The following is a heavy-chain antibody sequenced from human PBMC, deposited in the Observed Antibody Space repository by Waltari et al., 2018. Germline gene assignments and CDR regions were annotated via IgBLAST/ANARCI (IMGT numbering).Heavy chain of an antibody. Sequence: EVQLVESGGGLVQPGGSLRLSCAASGFTFSSYAMSWVRQAPGQGLEWVSAISGSGGSIYYADSVKGRFTISRDNSKNTLYLQMNSLRAEDTAVYYCAKDRGSSIYYYYMDVWGKGTTVTVSS. CDR1: GFTFSSYA. CDR2: ISGSGGSI. V-gene: IGHV3-23*04. CDR3: AKDRGSSIYYYYMDV. D-gene: IGHD6-6*01. J-gene: IGHJ6*03.